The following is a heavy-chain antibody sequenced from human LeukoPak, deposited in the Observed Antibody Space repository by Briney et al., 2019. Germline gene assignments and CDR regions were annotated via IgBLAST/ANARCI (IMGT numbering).Heavy chain of an antibody. CDR2: IIPIFGTA. D-gene: IGHD2-15*01. CDR3: ARDRSHLYCSGGSCYSAPFDY. Sequence: GASVKVSCKASGGTFSSYAISWGRQAPGQGLEWMGGIIPIFGTANYAQKFQGRVTITADESTSTAYMELSSLRSEDTAVYYCARDRSHLYCSGGSCYSAPFDYWGQGTLVTVSS. CDR1: GGTFSSYA. J-gene: IGHJ4*02. V-gene: IGHV1-69*01.